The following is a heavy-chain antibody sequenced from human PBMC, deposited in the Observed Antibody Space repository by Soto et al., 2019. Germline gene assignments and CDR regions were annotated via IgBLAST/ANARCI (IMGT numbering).Heavy chain of an antibody. Sequence: SCSAAGFTFSSYAMHWVRQAPGKGLEYVSAISSNGGSTYYADSVKGRFTISRDNSKNTLYLQMSSLRAEDTAVYYCAKDGSVAPHGGGSFDYWGQGTLVTVS. CDR3: AKDGSVAPHGGGSFDY. V-gene: IGHV3-64D*06. D-gene: IGHD3-10*01. CDR2: ISSNGGST. CDR1: GFTFSSYA. J-gene: IGHJ4*02.